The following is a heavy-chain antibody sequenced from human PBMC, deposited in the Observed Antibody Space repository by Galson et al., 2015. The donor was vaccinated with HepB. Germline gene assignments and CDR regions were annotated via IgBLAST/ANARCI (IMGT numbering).Heavy chain of an antibody. CDR3: ARLLRYFDWWGLAFDP. D-gene: IGHD3-9*01. J-gene: IGHJ5*02. CDR1: GGSISSGSYY. V-gene: IGHV4-39*01. Sequence: TLSLTCTVSGGSISSGSYYWGWIRQPPGKGLEWIGSIYYSGTTYYNPSLKSRVTISVDTSKNQFSLKLSSVPAADTAVYYCARLLRYFDWWGLAFDPWGQGTLVTVSS. CDR2: IYYSGTT.